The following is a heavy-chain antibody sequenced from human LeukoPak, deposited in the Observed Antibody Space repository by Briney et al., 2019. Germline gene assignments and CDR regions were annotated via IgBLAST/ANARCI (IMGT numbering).Heavy chain of an antibody. Sequence: GGSLRLSCAASGFTISTYGMHWVRQAPGKGLEWVALISYDGSDKYYADSVKGRFTISRENAKNSLYLQMNSLRAGDTAVYYCARRNWGSGGGFDIWGQGTMVTVSS. V-gene: IGHV3-30*03. J-gene: IGHJ3*02. CDR2: ISYDGSDK. D-gene: IGHD7-27*01. CDR1: GFTISTYG. CDR3: ARRNWGSGGGFDI.